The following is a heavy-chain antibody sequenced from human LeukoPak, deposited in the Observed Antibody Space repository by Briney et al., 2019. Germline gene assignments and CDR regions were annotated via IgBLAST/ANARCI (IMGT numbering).Heavy chain of an antibody. CDR2: IIPILCIA. CDR3: ARALRGGSGGSCYNY. D-gene: IGHD2-15*01. J-gene: IGHJ4*02. V-gene: IGHV1-69*04. Sequence: ASVKVSCKASGGTFSSYAISWVRQAPGQGVEWMGRIIPILCIANYAQKFQGRVTSTADKSPSTAYMELSSLRSEDTAVYYCARALRGGSGGSCYNYWGQGTLVTVSS. CDR1: GGTFSSYA.